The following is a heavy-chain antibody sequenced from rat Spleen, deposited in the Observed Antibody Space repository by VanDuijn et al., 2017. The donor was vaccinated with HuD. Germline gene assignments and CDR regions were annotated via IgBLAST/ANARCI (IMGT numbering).Heavy chain of an antibody. V-gene: IGHV5-25*01. J-gene: IGHJ2*01. Sequence: EVQLVESGGGLVQPGRSMKLSCAASGFTFSNYDMAWVRQAPTKGLEWVASINYDGSNTYYRDSVKGRFTISRDNAKSTLYLQMDSLRSEDTATYYCVRHTYFDYWGQGVMVTVSS. CDR3: VRHTYFDY. CDR1: GFTFSNYD. CDR2: INYDGSNT.